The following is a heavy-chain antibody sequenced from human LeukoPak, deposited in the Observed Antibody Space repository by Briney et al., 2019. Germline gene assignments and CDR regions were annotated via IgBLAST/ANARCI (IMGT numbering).Heavy chain of an antibody. J-gene: IGHJ4*02. CDR2: IYYSWST. CDR3: ARLDWYYYDSSGYWDD. D-gene: IGHD3-22*01. V-gene: IGHV4-59*08. Sequence: KPSETLSLTCTVSGGSMSSYHWNWIRQPPGKRLEWIGDIYYSWSTNYNPSLKSRVTISIDTSKNQFSLKLSSVTAADTAVYYCARLDWYYYDSSGYWDDWGQGTLVTVSS. CDR1: GGSMSSYH.